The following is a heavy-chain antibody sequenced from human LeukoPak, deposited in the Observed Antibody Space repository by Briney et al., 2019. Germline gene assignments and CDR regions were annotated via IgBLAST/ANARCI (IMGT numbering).Heavy chain of an antibody. CDR2: ISYDGSNK. D-gene: IGHD3-22*01. CDR1: GFTFSDYY. V-gene: IGHV3-30*18. Sequence: GGSLRLSCAASGFTFSDYYISWIRQAPGKGLEWVAVISYDGSNKYYADSVKGRFTISRDNSKNTLYLQMNSLRAEDTAVYYCAKDLSSGYYFLIDYWGQGTLVTVSS. CDR3: AKDLSSGYYFLIDY. J-gene: IGHJ4*02.